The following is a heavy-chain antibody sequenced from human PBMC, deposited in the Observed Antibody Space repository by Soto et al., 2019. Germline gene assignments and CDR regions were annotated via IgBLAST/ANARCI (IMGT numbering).Heavy chain of an antibody. D-gene: IGHD6-19*01. CDR1: GGSISSGDYY. J-gene: IGHJ4*02. V-gene: IGHV4-30-4*01. Sequence: SETLSLTCTVSGGSISSGDYYWSWIRQPPGKGLEWIGYIYYSGSTYYNPSLKSRVTISVDTSKNQFSLKLSSVTAADTAVYYCARHGLLSSGWTAGGFDHWGQGIVVTLSS. CDR3: ARHGLLSSGWTAGGFDH. CDR2: IYYSGST.